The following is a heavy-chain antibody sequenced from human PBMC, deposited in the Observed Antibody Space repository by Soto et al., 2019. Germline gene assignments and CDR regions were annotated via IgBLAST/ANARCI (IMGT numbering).Heavy chain of an antibody. Sequence: QPGGSLRLSCAASGFTFKESAMNWVRQAPGKGLEWVASISDTGASTWYAESVRGRLSISRDNSKNTLYLQMNSLRGEDTAVYYCAKEREGFWSGYSPSLWGYYYYGMDVWGQGTTVTVSS. D-gene: IGHD3-3*01. CDR3: AKEREGFWSGYSPSLWGYYYYGMDV. CDR1: GFTFKESA. CDR2: ISDTGAST. J-gene: IGHJ6*02. V-gene: IGHV3-23*01.